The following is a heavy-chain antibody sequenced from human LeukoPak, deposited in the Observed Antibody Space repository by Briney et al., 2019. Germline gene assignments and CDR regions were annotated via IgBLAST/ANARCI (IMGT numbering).Heavy chain of an antibody. D-gene: IGHD3-10*01. CDR2: IYSGGST. Sequence: GGSLRLSCAASGFTVSSNYMSWVRQAPGKGLEWVSVIYSGGSTYYADSVKGRFTISRDNSKNTLYLQMNSLRAEDTAVYYCAKDLLLSTVYYYYGMDVWGQGTTVTVSS. CDR3: AKDLLLSTVYYYYGMDV. J-gene: IGHJ6*02. V-gene: IGHV3-66*01. CDR1: GFTVSSNY.